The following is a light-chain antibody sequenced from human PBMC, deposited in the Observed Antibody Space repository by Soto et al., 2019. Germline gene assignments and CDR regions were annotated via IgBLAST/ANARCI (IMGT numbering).Light chain of an antibody. CDR2: EVT. V-gene: IGLV2-14*01. CDR1: SSDVGGCYY. CDR3: SSYTSSSAPHVV. J-gene: IGLJ2*01. Sequence: QSALTQPASVSGSPGQSITISCTGTSSDVGGCYYVSWYQHHPGKAPKLIIYEVTNRPSGVSSRFSGSNSGNTASLIISGLQAEDEAEYYCSSYTSSSAPHVVFGGGTKLTVL.